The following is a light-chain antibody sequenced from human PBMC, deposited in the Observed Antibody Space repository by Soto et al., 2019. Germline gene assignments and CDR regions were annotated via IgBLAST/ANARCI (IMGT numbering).Light chain of an antibody. Sequence: PGERATLSCGASQSVGSSKLAWYQQKPGLAPRLLIYDASSRATGIPDRFSGGGSGTDFTLTISRLEPEDFAVYHCQQYGNSPITFGQGTRLEIK. CDR1: QSVGSSK. J-gene: IGKJ5*01. CDR3: QQYGNSPIT. V-gene: IGKV3D-20*01. CDR2: DAS.